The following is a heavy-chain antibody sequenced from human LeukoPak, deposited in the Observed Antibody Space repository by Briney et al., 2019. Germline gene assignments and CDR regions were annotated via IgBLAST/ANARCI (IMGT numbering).Heavy chain of an antibody. Sequence: NPSETLSLTCTVSGGSISSYYWSWIRQPPGKGLEWIGYIYYSGSTNYNPSLKSRVTISVDTSKNQFSLKLSSVTAADTAVYYCARLGPAAGTSFDYWGQGTLVTVSS. D-gene: IGHD6-13*01. CDR3: ARLGPAAGTSFDY. J-gene: IGHJ4*02. CDR1: GGSISSYY. V-gene: IGHV4-59*08. CDR2: IYYSGST.